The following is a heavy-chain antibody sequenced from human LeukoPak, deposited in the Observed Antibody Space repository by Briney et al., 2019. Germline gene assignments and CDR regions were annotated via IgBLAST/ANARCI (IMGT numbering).Heavy chain of an antibody. D-gene: IGHD4-11*01. J-gene: IGHJ4*02. V-gene: IGHV3-23*01. CDR1: GFTFISYA. CDR3: AKEDDYSNYVDY. CDR2: ISGGGGAT. Sequence: PGGSLRLSCPASGFTFISYAVTWVRQAPGKGLGWVATISGGGGATYYADSVKGRFSISRDNSKSTLFLQMNTLEAEDTALYYCAKEDDYSNYVDYWGRGTPVTVSS.